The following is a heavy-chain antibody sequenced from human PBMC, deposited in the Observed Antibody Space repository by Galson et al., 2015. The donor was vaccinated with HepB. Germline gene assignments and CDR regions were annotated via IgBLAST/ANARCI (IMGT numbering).Heavy chain of an antibody. V-gene: IGHV3-23*01. CDR2: INGDGDTT. J-gene: IGHJ3*01. CDR3: ARGIVDGGWPDDAFAV. D-gene: IGHD6-19*01. CDR1: GFPFSSYA. Sequence: SLRLSCAASGFPFSSYAMTWVRQIPEKGLEWVSVINGDGDTTHYADSVKGRFTISRDNSKNTLYLQMNSLRAEDTAIFYCARGIVDGGWPDDAFAVWGQGTTVTVSP.